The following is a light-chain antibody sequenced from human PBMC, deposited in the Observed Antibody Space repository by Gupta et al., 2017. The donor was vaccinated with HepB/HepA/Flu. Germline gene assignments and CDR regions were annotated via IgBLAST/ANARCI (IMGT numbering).Light chain of an antibody. CDR2: GEN. V-gene: IGLV3-19*01. Sequence: SSALTQDPAVSVALGQTIRITCHGDSLRKYYASWYQQKPGQAPVRVIYGENNRPSGIPDRFSCSRSGNKASCPIIGAQAEEEADDYCNYPDSSGDHLVFGPGTKVTVL. CDR1: SLRKYY. CDR3: NYPDSSGDHLV. J-gene: IGLJ1*01.